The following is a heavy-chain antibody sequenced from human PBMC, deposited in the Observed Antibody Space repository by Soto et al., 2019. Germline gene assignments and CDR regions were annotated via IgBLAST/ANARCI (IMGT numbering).Heavy chain of an antibody. J-gene: IGHJ6*02. Sequence: QVQLVESGGRVVHPGTSLRLSCEVSGFSFNSYAMHWVRQAPGKGLEWVAAITFDGSSQFYAGSVRGRFTISRDNSRNSLFLDMTSLRPEDTAMYFAAKDRSGYCSDGLCYEPFNYGMDVWGQGTTVTV. D-gene: IGHD2-15*01. V-gene: IGHV3-30*14. CDR2: ITFDGSSQ. CDR3: AKDRSGYCSDGLCYEPFNYGMDV. CDR1: GFSFNSYA.